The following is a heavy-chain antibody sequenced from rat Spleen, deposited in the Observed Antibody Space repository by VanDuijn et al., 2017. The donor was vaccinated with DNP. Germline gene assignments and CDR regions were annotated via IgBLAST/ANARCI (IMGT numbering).Heavy chain of an antibody. Sequence: EVQLQESGPGLVKPSQSLSLTCSVTGYSITSSYRWNWIRKFPGNKMEWVGHISYSGGTSYNPSLKSRISITRDTSKNQFFLHLNSVTTEDTATYYCTRVITTRDWFAYWGQGTLVTVSS. CDR2: ISYSGGT. J-gene: IGHJ3*01. CDR1: GYSITSSY. CDR3: TRVITTRDWFAY. D-gene: IGHD1-10*01. V-gene: IGHV3-1*01.